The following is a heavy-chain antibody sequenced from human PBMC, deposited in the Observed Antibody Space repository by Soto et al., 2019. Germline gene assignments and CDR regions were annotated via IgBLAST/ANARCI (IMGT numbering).Heavy chain of an antibody. V-gene: IGHV3-23*01. CDR1: GFTFSTYA. CDR2: SSASGSST. Sequence: PGGSLRLSCAASGFTFSTYALSWVRQAPGKGLEWFCASSASGSSTYYADSVKGRFTISRDHPKNTLYLQMGSLRAEDTAVHYCARGLGYCSGTSGYIWFDYWGQGTLVTVSS. D-gene: IGHD2-2*02. CDR3: ARGLGYCSGTSGYIWFDY. J-gene: IGHJ4*02.